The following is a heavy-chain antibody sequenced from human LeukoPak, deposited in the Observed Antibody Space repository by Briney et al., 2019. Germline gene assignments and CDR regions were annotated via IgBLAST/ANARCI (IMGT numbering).Heavy chain of an antibody. V-gene: IGHV3-64*04. Sequence: PGGSLRLSCSASGFTFNSYVMHWVRQAPGKGLEYVSAISSNGGSTYYADSVKGRFTISRDNSKNTVFLEMNSLRSEDTALYLCARDAGWLRFYWYFDLWGRGTLVAVSS. CDR3: ARDAGWLRFYWYFDL. CDR2: ISSNGGST. J-gene: IGHJ2*01. CDR1: GFTFNSYV. D-gene: IGHD5-24*01.